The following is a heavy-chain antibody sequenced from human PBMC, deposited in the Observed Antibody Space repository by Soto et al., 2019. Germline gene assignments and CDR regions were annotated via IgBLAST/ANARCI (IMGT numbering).Heavy chain of an antibody. Sequence: SETLSLTCAVYGVSFSGYYWRWIRQPPGKGLEWIGEINHSGSTNYNPSLKSRVTISVDTSKNQFSLKLSSVTAADTAVYYCARDRKLREPNWFDPWGQGTLVTVSS. D-gene: IGHD1-1*01. V-gene: IGHV4-34*01. CDR1: GVSFSGYY. J-gene: IGHJ5*02. CDR3: ARDRKLREPNWFDP. CDR2: INHSGST.